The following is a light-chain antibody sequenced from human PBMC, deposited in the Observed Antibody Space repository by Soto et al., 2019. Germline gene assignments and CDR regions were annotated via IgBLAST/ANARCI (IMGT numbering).Light chain of an antibody. CDR1: QSVSSDY. J-gene: IGKJ4*01. Sequence: EIVLTQSPGTLSLSPGERATLSCRASQSVSSDYFAWYQQKPGQAPTLLIYAASSRATGIPDRFSGSGSGTDFTLTISRLQPEDFAVYYCQQYGSSPLTFGRGTKVEIK. CDR3: QQYGSSPLT. CDR2: AAS. V-gene: IGKV3-20*01.